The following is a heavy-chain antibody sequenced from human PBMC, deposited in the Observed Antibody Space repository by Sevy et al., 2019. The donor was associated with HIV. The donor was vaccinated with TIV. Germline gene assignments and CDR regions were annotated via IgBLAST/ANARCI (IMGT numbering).Heavy chain of an antibody. Sequence: GGSLRLSCAASGFTFSSYSMNWVRQAPGKGLEWVSSISSSSNYIYYADSVKGRFTISRDNAKNSLYLQMNSLRAEDMAVYYCASDPRNYYGSGGDYWGQGTLVTVSS. CDR1: GFTFSSYS. J-gene: IGHJ4*02. CDR2: ISSSSNYI. V-gene: IGHV3-21*01. D-gene: IGHD3-10*01. CDR3: ASDPRNYYGSGGDY.